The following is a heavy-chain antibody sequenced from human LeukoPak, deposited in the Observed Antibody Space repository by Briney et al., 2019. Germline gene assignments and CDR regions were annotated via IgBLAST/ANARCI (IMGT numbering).Heavy chain of an antibody. D-gene: IGHD4-17*01. J-gene: IGHJ4*02. CDR1: GFTFSSYE. CDR2: ISSSSSTI. Sequence: GGSLRLSCAASGFTFSSYEMNWVRQAPGKGLEWVSYISSSSSTIHYADSVKGRFTISRDNAKNSLYLQMNSLRAEDTAVYYCAACYGDYYYFDYWGQGTLVTVSS. CDR3: AACYGDYYYFDY. V-gene: IGHV3-48*01.